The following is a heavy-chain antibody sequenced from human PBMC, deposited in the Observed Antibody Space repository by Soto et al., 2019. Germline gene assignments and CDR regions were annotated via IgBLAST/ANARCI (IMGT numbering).Heavy chain of an antibody. Sequence: GGSLRLSCAASGFTFSSYAMSWVRQAPGKGLEWVSAISGSGGSTYYADSVKGRFTISRDNSKNTLYLQMNSLRAEDTAVYDCAKGPHITGTLFESWFDPWGQGTLVTVSS. CDR1: GFTFSSYA. D-gene: IGHD1-20*01. V-gene: IGHV3-23*01. J-gene: IGHJ5*02. CDR3: AKGPHITGTLFESWFDP. CDR2: ISGSGGST.